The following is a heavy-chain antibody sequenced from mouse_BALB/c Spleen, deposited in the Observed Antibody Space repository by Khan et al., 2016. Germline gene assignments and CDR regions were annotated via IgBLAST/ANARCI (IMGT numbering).Heavy chain of an antibody. J-gene: IGHJ3*01. V-gene: IGHV9-3-1*01. CDR3: ASSDEAWFAY. CDR2: INTYTGEP. CDR1: GYTFTNYG. Sequence: QIQLVQSGPELKKPGETVKISCKASGYTFTNYGMNWVKQAPGKGLKWMGWINTYTGEPTYADDFKGRFAFSLETSASTAYLQINHLKNEDTATYFCASSDEAWFAYWGQGTLVTVSA.